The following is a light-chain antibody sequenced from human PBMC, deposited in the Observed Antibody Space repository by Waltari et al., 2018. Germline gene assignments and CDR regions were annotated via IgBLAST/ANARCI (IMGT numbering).Light chain of an antibody. CDR3: CSYAGNYVWV. CDR1: SRDLGRYDI. J-gene: IGLJ3*02. Sequence: QSALTQPAAVSGSPGQSVTISCIGASRDLGRYDIAPWYQQHPGKAPKLVISDVSKRPSGVSDRFSGSKSGDTASLTISGLQFEDEADYYCCSYAGNYVWVFGGGTRLTVL. V-gene: IGLV2-23*02. CDR2: DVS.